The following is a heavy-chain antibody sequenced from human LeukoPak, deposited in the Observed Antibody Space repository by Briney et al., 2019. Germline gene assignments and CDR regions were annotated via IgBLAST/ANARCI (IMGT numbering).Heavy chain of an antibody. CDR3: ARGFGYYDS. CDR1: GFSLSDFN. CDR2: ISSSSSTI. J-gene: IGHJ4*02. D-gene: IGHD3-16*01. Sequence: GESLRLSCIAAGFSLSDFNMNWVRQAPGKGLEWISSISSSSSTIYYADSVKGRFTISRDNAKNSVFLQMNSLRDDDTSLYYCARGFGYYDSWGQGTLVAVSS. V-gene: IGHV3-48*02.